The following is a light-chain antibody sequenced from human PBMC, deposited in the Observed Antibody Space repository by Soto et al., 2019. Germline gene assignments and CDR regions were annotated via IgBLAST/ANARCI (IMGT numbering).Light chain of an antibody. CDR2: DAS. CDR3: QLRSSWPMYT. CDR1: QSVSSD. J-gene: IGKJ2*01. V-gene: IGKV3-11*01. Sequence: EIVLTQSPATLSLSPGERATLSCRASQSVSSDLAWYQQKPGQAPRLLIYDASNRATGIPAWFSGSGSGADFTLPISSLAPEDFAHSYCQLRSSWPMYTFGQGTKLAS.